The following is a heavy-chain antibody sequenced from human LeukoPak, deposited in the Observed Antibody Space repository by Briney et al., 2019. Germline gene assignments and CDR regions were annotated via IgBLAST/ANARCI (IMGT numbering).Heavy chain of an antibody. CDR1: GGSISSYY. J-gene: IGHJ3*02. CDR2: IYYSGST. V-gene: IGHV4-59*01. Sequence: PSETLSLTCTVSGGSISSYYWSWIRQPPGKGLEWIGYIYYSGSTNYNPSLKSRVTISVDTSKNQFSLKLSSVTVADTAVYYCARSSDQHDYGDYNDAFDIWGQGTMVTVSS. CDR3: ARSSDQHDYGDYNDAFDI. D-gene: IGHD4-17*01.